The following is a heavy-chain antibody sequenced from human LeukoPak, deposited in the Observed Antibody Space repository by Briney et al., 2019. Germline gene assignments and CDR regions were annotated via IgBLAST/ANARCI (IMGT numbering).Heavy chain of an antibody. CDR3: ARVSFFRWAATRPSYYYYYVDV. D-gene: IGHD2-15*01. Sequence: SETLSLTCAVYGGSFSGYYWSWVRQPPGKGLEWIGEINHSGSTNYNPSLKSRVTISVDTSNNQFSLKLSSVTAADTAVYFCARVSFFRWAATRPSYYYYYVDVWGKGTTVTISS. V-gene: IGHV4-34*01. CDR1: GGSFSGYY. CDR2: INHSGST. J-gene: IGHJ6*03.